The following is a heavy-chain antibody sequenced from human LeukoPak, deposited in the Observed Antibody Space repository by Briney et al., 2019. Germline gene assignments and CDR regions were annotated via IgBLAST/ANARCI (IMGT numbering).Heavy chain of an antibody. V-gene: IGHV1-2*02. CDR3: AMSVGHYYFDY. CDR2: INPNSGGT. J-gene: IGHJ4*02. CDR1: GYTFICYH. D-gene: IGHD5/OR15-5a*01. Sequence: ASVKVSCKASGYTFICYHMHWVRQAPGQGFEWMGWINPNSGGTDYAQKFQGGVTMTRDTSINTAYMEVSRLTSDDTAVYYCAMSVGHYYFDYWGQGTLVTVSS.